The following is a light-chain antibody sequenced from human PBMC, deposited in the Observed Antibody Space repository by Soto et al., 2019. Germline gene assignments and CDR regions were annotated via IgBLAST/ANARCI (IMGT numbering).Light chain of an antibody. CDR2: EVS. CDR1: SSDVGAYNY. J-gene: IGLJ1*01. Sequence: QSALTQPASVSGSPGQSITISCTGTSSDVGAYNYVSWYQQHPGKAPKLLIFEVSSRPSEVSNRFSGSKSGSTASLTISGLQAEDEADYYCSSYADSDTLYVFGTGTKVTVL. CDR3: SSYADSDTLYV. V-gene: IGLV2-14*01.